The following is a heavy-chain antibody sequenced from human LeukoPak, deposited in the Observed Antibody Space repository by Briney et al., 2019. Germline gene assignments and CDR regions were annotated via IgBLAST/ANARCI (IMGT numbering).Heavy chain of an antibody. J-gene: IGHJ5*02. V-gene: IGHV3-48*01. Sequence: GGSLRLSCAASGVTFSSYSMNWVRQAPGKGLEWVSYISSSSSTIYYADSVKGRFTISRDNAKNSLYLQMNSLRAEDTAVYYCARDNFFRRVVRGVISWFDPWGQGTLVTVSS. CDR1: GVTFSSYS. D-gene: IGHD3-10*01. CDR3: ARDNFFRRVVRGVISWFDP. CDR2: ISSSSSTI.